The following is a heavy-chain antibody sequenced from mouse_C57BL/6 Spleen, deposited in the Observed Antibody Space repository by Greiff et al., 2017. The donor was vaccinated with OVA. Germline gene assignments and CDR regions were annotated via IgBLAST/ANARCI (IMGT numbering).Heavy chain of an antibody. CDR1: GYSITSGYY. D-gene: IGHD2-1*01. Sequence: EVKLMESGPGLVKPSQSLSLTCSVPGYSITSGYYWNWIRQFPGNKLEWMGYISYDGSNNYNPSLKNRISITRDTSKNQFFLKLNSVTTEDTATYYCARNGNWYFDVWGTGTTVTVSS. CDR2: ISYDGSN. CDR3: ARNGNWYFDV. J-gene: IGHJ1*03. V-gene: IGHV3-6*01.